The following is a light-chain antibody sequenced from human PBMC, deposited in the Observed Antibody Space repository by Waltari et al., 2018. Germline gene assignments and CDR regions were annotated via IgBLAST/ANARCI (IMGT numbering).Light chain of an antibody. J-gene: IGKJ1*01. CDR3: QNHERLPAV. V-gene: IGKV3-20*01. CDR2: AAS. CDR1: QNISRF. Sequence: DIVLTQSQGTVCLSTGERATFSCRASQNISRFLTWYQQKPGQAPRRLIYAASNRATGIPDRCSGSVSRTDFSLTISRLEPEDFAVYFYQNHERLPAVFGQGTKVQIK.